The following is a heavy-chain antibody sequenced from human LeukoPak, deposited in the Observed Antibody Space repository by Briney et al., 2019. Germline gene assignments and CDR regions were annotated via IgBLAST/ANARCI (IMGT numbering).Heavy chain of an antibody. J-gene: IGHJ4*02. CDR3: AKGPQGD. CDR2: IDSGGGT. CDR1: GFTFSNYA. Sequence: AGGSLSLSCAASGFTFSNYAMNWVRQAPGKGLEWVSAIDSGGGTYYADSVKGRFTISRDNSKNTLCLQLNSLRAEDTAVYYCAKGPQGDWGQGALVTVSS. V-gene: IGHV3-23*01. D-gene: IGHD3-16*01.